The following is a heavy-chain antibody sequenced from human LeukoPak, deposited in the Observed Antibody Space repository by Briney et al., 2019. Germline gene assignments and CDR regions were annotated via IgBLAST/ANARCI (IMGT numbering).Heavy chain of an antibody. J-gene: IGHJ4*02. Sequence: GASVKLSCKASGFTFTSYAISWVRQAPGQGLEWIAGISANNGNTNYAHNLKGRVTITTDTSKNTAYMELNSLRADDTAVYYCAKQGRSKGGWSPSGYWGERTLVTVSS. V-gene: IGHV1-18*01. CDR1: GFTFTSYA. D-gene: IGHD2-15*01. CDR3: AKQGRSKGGWSPSGY. CDR2: ISANNGNT.